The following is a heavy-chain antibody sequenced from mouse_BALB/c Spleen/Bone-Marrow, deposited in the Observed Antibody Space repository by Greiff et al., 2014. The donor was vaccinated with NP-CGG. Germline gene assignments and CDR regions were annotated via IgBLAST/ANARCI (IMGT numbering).Heavy chain of an antibody. J-gene: IGHJ2*01. Sequence: VHLVESGAELARPGAPVKLSCKASDYTFTDYYINWVKQRTGQGLEWIGEIYPESGDAFYNENFKGKATLTADTSSSTAYMQLSSLTSDDSAVYFCAKGSFDYWGQGTTLTVSS. V-gene: IGHV1-77*01. CDR1: DYTFTDYY. D-gene: IGHD1-1*01. CDR2: IYPESGDA. CDR3: AKGSFDY.